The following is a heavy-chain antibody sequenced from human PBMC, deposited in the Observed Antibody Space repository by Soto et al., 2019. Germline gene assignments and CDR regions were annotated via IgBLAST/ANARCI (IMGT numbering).Heavy chain of an antibody. V-gene: IGHV1-46*01. CDR3: ARSSGGNFGIIIEGSNWFDP. CDR2: INPHGGST. Sequence: ASVKVSCKAPGDTFTSYYLNWVRQAPGQGLEWLGVINPHGGSTKYAQKFQGRITMTRDTSRSTVYMELSSLRSDDTAIYYCARSSGGNFGIIIEGSNWFDPWGQGTLVTVSS. D-gene: IGHD3-3*01. CDR1: GDTFTSYY. J-gene: IGHJ5*02.